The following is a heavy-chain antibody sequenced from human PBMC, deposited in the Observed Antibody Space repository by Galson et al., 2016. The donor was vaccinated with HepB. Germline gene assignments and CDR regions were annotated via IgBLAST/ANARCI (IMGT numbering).Heavy chain of an antibody. V-gene: IGHV3-13*01. CDR3: AKGDSDFDY. CDR1: GFTFSGSD. J-gene: IGHJ4*02. Sequence: SLRLSCAASGFTFSGSDMHWVRQATGKGLEWVSAIGTAGDTYYADSVKGRFTISRDNSKNTLNLQMNSLRAEDTAVYYCAKGDSDFDYWGQGTLVTVSS. CDR2: IGTAGDT. D-gene: IGHD2-15*01.